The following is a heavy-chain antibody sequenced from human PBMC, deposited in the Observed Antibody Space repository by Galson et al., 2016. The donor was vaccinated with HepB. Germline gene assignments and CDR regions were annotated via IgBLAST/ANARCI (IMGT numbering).Heavy chain of an antibody. J-gene: IGHJ4*02. V-gene: IGHV1-18*01. Sequence: SVKVSCKASGYTFTNYGITWVRQAPGQGLEWMGWISGYNGHTNYAQNLQDRVTMTTDTSTSTAYMELRSLRSDDTAVYYCARAMPFDYWGQGTLVTVSS. CDR2: ISGYNGHT. CDR1: GYTFTNYG. CDR3: ARAMPFDY. D-gene: IGHD2-2*01.